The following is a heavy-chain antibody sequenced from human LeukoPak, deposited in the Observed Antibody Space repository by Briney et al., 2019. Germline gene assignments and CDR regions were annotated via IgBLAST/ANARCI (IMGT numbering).Heavy chain of an antibody. CDR2: VHYIGPT. CDR1: GGSISTSDYY. V-gene: IGHV4-39*01. J-gene: IGHJ4*02. Sequence: SETLSLTCTVSGGSISTSDYYWTWIRQPPGKGLEWIGSVHYIGPTYSSPSLKSRVTMSVDPSKYQFSLKLTSVTAADTAVYYCGRITIFGVVDYWGQGTLVTVSS. D-gene: IGHD3-3*01. CDR3: GRITIFGVVDY.